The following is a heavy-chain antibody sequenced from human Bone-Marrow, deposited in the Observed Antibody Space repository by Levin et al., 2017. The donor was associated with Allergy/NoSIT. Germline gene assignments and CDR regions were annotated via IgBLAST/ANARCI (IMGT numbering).Heavy chain of an antibody. V-gene: IGHV3-7*01. Sequence: PGGSLRLSCAASGFTFSSYWMSWVRQAPGKGLEWVANIKQDGSEKYYVDSVKGRFTISRDNAKNSLYLQMNSLRAEDTAVYYCARSTLGYLYYFDYWGQGTLVTVSS. J-gene: IGHJ4*02. CDR1: GFTFSSYW. CDR3: ARSTLGYLYYFDY. CDR2: IKQDGSEK. D-gene: IGHD2-2*01.